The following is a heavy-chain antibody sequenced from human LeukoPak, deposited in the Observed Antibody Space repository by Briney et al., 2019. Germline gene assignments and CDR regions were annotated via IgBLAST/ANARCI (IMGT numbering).Heavy chain of an antibody. Sequence: SETLSLTCTVSGGSISSYYWSWIRQPPGKGLEWIGYIYYSGSTNYNPSLKSRVTKSVDTSKSQFSLKLSSVTAADTAVYYCARLYNWFDPWGQGTLVTVSS. V-gene: IGHV4-59*08. CDR3: ARLYNWFDP. CDR2: IYYSGST. CDR1: GGSISSYY. J-gene: IGHJ5*02. D-gene: IGHD2-8*01.